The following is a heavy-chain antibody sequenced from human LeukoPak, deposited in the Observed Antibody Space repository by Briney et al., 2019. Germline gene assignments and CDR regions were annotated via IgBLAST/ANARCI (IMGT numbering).Heavy chain of an antibody. Sequence: SETLSLTCAVYGGSFSGYYWSWIRQPPGKGLEWIGEINHSGSTNYNPSLKSRVTISVDTSKNQFSLKLSSVTAADTAVYYCARGYGDFDYWGQGTLVTVPS. J-gene: IGHJ4*02. CDR3: ARGYGDFDY. CDR1: GGSFSGYY. CDR2: INHSGST. D-gene: IGHD4-17*01. V-gene: IGHV4-34*01.